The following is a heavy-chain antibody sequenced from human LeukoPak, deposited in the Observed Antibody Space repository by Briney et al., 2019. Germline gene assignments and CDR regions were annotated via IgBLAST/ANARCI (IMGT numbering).Heavy chain of an antibody. CDR3: ASTGGYSYGKGGFDY. CDR2: IYYSGST. D-gene: IGHD5-18*01. J-gene: IGHJ4*02. V-gene: IGHV4-59*08. CDR1: GGSISSYY. Sequence: KSSETLSLTCTVSGGSISSYYWSWIRQPPGKGLEWIGYIYYSGSTNYNPSLKSRVTISVDTSKNQFSLKLSSVTAADTAVYYCASTGGYSYGKGGFDYWGQGTLVTVSS.